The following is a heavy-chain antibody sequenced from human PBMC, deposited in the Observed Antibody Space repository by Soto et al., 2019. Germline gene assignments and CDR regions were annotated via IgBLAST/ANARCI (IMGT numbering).Heavy chain of an antibody. CDR3: ARCGSYGLVWFYYYAMGF. D-gene: IGHD5-18*01. CDR2: INEDGSEK. Sequence: GGSLRLSCVVSGFMFTKHWMGWVRQVPGKGLEWLANINEDGSEKNYVDSVKGRFTISRDNAKNSLSLQMSSLRDEDTAVYYCARCGSYGLVWFYYYAMGFWGQVPAVTVSS. V-gene: IGHV3-7*01. J-gene: IGHJ6*02. CDR1: GFMFTKHW.